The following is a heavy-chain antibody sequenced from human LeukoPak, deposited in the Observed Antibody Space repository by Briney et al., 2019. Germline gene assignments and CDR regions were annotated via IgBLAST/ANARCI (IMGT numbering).Heavy chain of an antibody. CDR1: GYAFTGYY. CDR2: INPNNGGT. J-gene: IGHJ4*02. D-gene: IGHD6-19*01. Sequence: GASVKVSCKASGYAFTGYYMHWVRQAPGQGLEWMGWINPNNGGTNYAQKFQGRVTMTRDTSISTAYMELSRLRSDDTAVYYCARGQQWLAQDYWGQGTLVTVSS. V-gene: IGHV1-2*02. CDR3: ARGQQWLAQDY.